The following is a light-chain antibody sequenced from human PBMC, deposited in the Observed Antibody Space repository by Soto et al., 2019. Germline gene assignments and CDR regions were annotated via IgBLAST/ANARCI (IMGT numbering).Light chain of an antibody. J-gene: IGKJ1*01. Sequence: AIRMTQSPSSLSASTGDRVTITCRASQGISSYLAWYQQKPGKAPKVLIHTASTLQGGVPSRFSGSGSVTDFTLTISRLQSEDFATYYCQQYYTYPWTFGQGTKVEIK. CDR1: QGISSY. V-gene: IGKV1-8*01. CDR3: QQYYTYPWT. CDR2: TAS.